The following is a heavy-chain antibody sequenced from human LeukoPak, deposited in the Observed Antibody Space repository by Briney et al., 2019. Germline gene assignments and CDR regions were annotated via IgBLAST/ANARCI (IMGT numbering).Heavy chain of an antibody. V-gene: IGHV4-4*07. Sequence: SETLSLTCTVSGGSMRSYYWSWIRQPAGKGLEWIGRIYTSGSTNYNPSLKSRVTISVDTSKNQFSLKLSSVTAADTAVYYCARDYYYYDSSGYSAWGQGTLVTVSS. CDR2: IYTSGST. CDR3: ARDYYYYDSSGYSA. J-gene: IGHJ4*02. CDR1: GGSMRSYY. D-gene: IGHD3-22*01.